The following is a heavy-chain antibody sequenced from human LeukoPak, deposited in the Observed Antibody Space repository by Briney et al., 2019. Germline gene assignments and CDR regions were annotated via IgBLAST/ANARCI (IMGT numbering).Heavy chain of an antibody. D-gene: IGHD6-6*01. Sequence: SETLSLTCTVSGYSISSGYYWGWIRQPPGKGLEWIGSIYHSGSTYYNPSLKSRVTISVDTSKNQFSLKLSSVTAADTAVYCCARETDSSSAAFDIWGQGTMVTVSS. J-gene: IGHJ3*02. CDR2: IYHSGST. CDR1: GYSISSGYY. V-gene: IGHV4-38-2*02. CDR3: ARETDSSSAAFDI.